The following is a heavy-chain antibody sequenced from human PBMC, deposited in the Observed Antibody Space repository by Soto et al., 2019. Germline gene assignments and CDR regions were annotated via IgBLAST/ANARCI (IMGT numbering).Heavy chain of an antibody. CDR1: GFTFSSYA. J-gene: IGHJ4*02. CDR2: ISGSGGST. D-gene: IGHD1-26*01. CDR3: AKVAGELLALRATPFVDY. V-gene: IGHV3-23*01. Sequence: GGSLRLSCAASGFTFSSYAMSWVRQAPGKGLEWVSAISGSGGSTYYADSVKGRFTISRDNSKNTLYLQMNSLRAEDTAVYYCAKVAGELLALRATPFVDYWGQGTLVTVSS.